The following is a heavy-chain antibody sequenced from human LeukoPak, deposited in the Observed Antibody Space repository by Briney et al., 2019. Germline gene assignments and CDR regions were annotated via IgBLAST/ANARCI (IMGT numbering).Heavy chain of an antibody. CDR2: IHYSGST. Sequence: PSETLSLTCTVSGGSISSFYWYWIRQPPGKGLDWIGYIHYSGSTNYNPSLKSRVTISVDTSKNQFSLKLNSVTAADTAVYYCARHYGPWGQGTLVTVSS. V-gene: IGHV4-59*08. D-gene: IGHD3-10*01. CDR3: ARHYGP. CDR1: GGSISSFY. J-gene: IGHJ5*02.